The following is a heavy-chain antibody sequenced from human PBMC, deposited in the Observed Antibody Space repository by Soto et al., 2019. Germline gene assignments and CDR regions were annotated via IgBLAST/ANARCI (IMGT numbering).Heavy chain of an antibody. CDR2: INHSGST. CDR3: ARGRGDGYNQHWYFDL. D-gene: IGHD3-10*01. V-gene: IGHV4-34*01. J-gene: IGHJ2*01. CDR1: GASFSGYY. Sequence: ERLSLTCSVYGASFSGYYWSWIRQPPGKGLDWIGEINHSGSTNYNPSLKSRVSISVGTSNNQFSLKLSSVTAADTAVYYCARGRGDGYNQHWYFDLWGRGTLVTVYS.